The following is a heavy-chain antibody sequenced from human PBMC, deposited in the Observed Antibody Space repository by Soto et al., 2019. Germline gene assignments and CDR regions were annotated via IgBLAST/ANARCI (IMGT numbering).Heavy chain of an antibody. CDR3: TGSSDWYAWFDP. Sequence: EVQLLESGGGLVQPGGSLRLSCAASGFTFSSYAMSWVRQAPGKGLEWVSAISGSGGSTYYADSVKGRFIISRDNSKNTLYLQMNSMRAEDTAVYYCTGSSDWYAWFDPWGQGTLVTVSS. J-gene: IGHJ5*02. CDR2: ISGSGGST. CDR1: GFTFSSYA. D-gene: IGHD6-19*01. V-gene: IGHV3-23*01.